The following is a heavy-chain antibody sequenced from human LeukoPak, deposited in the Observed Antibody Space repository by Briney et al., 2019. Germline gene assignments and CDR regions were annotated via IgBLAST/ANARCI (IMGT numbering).Heavy chain of an antibody. CDR2: IYHSGST. Sequence: SETLSLTCTVSGGSISSGGYYWSWIRQPPGKGLEWIGYIYHSGSTYYNPSLKSRVTLSIDTSKNQLSFQLTSVTAADTAVYFCAREKSPERKTWLQLGAFDVWGQGTVVTVSS. V-gene: IGHV4-30-2*02. D-gene: IGHD5-24*01. CDR1: GGSISSGGYY. CDR3: AREKSPERKTWLQLGAFDV. J-gene: IGHJ3*01.